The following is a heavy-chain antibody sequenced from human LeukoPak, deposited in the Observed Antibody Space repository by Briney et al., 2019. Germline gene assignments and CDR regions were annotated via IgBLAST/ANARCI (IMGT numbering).Heavy chain of an antibody. J-gene: IGHJ3*02. CDR2: INSDGSST. Sequence: PGGSLRLSCAAPGFTFSSYWMHWVRQAPGKGLVWVSRINSDGSSTSYADSVKGRFTISRDNAKKTLYLQMNSLRAEDTAVYYCVRDGLSETPFDIWGQGTMVTVSS. V-gene: IGHV3-74*01. CDR1: GFTFSSYW. CDR3: VRDGLSETPFDI.